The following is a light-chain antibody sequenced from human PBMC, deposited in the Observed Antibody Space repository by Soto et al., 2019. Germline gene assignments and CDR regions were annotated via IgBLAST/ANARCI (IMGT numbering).Light chain of an antibody. CDR2: WAS. J-gene: IGKJ2*01. Sequence: DIVMTQSPDSLAESLGERATISCKSSQSVWSRSSSKNYLAWFQQKPGQPPKLLISWASARESGVPDRFSGLGSGKEFTLTISSLQAMGVAVYYCHQYRTIPYTFGQGTKLEI. CDR3: HQYRTIPYT. V-gene: IGKV4-1*01. CDR1: QSVWSRSSSKNY.